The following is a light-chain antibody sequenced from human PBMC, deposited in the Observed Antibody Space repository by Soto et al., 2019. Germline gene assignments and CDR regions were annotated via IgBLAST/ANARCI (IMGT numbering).Light chain of an antibody. V-gene: IGKV3-20*01. CDR1: ENVFNNY. CDR2: GSS. J-gene: IGKJ2*01. Sequence: EVVLTQSPGTLSLSPGERATLSCRASENVFNNYLAWYQQKPGQAPRLLIFGSSDRAAGIPDRVSGSGSGTDFTLTISRLEPEDFAVYYCQQYGSSPPYTFGQGTKLEIK. CDR3: QQYGSSPPYT.